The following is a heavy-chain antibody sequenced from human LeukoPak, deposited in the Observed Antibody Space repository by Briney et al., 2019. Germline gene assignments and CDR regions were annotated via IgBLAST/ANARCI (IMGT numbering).Heavy chain of an antibody. CDR3: ARASDYVWGSYYGMDV. CDR2: IKQDGSQK. V-gene: IGHV3-7*02. D-gene: IGHD3-16*01. Sequence: GGSLRLSCAASGFPFSSYWMSWVRQAPGKGLEWVANIKQDGSQKYYVDSVRGRFTISRDNAKNSLYLQMNSLRAEDTAVYYCARASDYVWGSYYGMDVWGQGTTVTVSS. J-gene: IGHJ6*02. CDR1: GFPFSSYW.